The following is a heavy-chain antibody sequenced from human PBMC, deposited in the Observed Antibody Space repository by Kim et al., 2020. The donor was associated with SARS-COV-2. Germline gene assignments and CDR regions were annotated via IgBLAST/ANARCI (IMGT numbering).Heavy chain of an antibody. D-gene: IGHD3-10*01. V-gene: IGHV1-3*01. CDR3: AREGSGSYNWFDP. Sequence: RTSQNYQGRVHITMDTSATTAYMELGSLTSKDTAVYYCAREGSGSYNWFDPWGQGTLVTVSS. J-gene: IGHJ5*02.